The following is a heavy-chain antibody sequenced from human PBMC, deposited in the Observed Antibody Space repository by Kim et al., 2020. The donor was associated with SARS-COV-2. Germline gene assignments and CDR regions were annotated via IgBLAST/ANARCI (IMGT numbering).Heavy chain of an antibody. V-gene: IGHV3-23*01. CDR2: VSASGSKT. CDR3: AKAYYFDS. J-gene: IGHJ4*02. Sequence: GGSLRLSCAASGFTFSNYGMTWVRQAPGKGLEWVSAVSASGSKTYYADSVKGRFTISRDNSKNTLYLQMNSLRAEDTAIYYCAKAYYFDSWGQGTLVTVSS. CDR1: GFTFSNYG.